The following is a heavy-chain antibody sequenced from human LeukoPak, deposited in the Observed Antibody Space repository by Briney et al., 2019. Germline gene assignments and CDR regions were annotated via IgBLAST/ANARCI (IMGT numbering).Heavy chain of an antibody. CDR2: FDPEDGDT. J-gene: IGHJ3*02. Sequence: ASVKVSCKVSGYTLTDLSMHWGRQAPGTGLEWMGGFDPEDGDTIYAQKFQGRVTMTEDTSTDTAYMELSSLRSEDTAVYYSATGDLRWYAFDIWGQGTMVTVSS. CDR1: GYTLTDLS. D-gene: IGHD4-23*01. V-gene: IGHV1-24*01. CDR3: ATGDLRWYAFDI.